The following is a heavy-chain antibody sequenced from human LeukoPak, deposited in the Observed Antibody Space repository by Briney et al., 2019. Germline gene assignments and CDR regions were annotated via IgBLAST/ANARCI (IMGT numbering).Heavy chain of an antibody. D-gene: IGHD5-18*01. Sequence: GEALEISCKGSGYSFTSYWIGWGRQMPGKGLEWMGIIYPGDSDTRYSPSFQGQVTISADKSISTAYLQWSSPKASDTAMYYCARQRIQLWSAPDYWGQGTLVTVSS. J-gene: IGHJ4*02. CDR1: GYSFTSYW. V-gene: IGHV5-51*01. CDR2: IYPGDSDT. CDR3: ARQRIQLWSAPDY.